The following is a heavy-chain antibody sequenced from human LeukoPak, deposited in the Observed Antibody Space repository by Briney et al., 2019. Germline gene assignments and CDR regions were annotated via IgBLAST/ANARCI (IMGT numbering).Heavy chain of an antibody. Sequence: SETLSLTCAVYGGSFSGYYWSWIRQPPGKGLEWIGEINHSGSTNYNPSLKSRVTISVDTSKNQFSLQLSSVTAADTAVYYCASRGYCSGGSCYYFDYWGQGTLVTVSS. CDR3: ASRGYCSGGSCYYFDY. CDR2: INHSGST. CDR1: GGSFSGYY. J-gene: IGHJ4*02. D-gene: IGHD2-15*01. V-gene: IGHV4-34*01.